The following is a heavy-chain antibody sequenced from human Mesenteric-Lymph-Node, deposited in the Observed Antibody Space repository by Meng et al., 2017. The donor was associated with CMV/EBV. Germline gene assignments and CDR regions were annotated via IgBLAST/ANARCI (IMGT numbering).Heavy chain of an antibody. CDR3: AKDGYYDFWSGRGGAFDI. V-gene: IGHV3-30*02. J-gene: IGHJ3*02. CDR1: GFTFSVFG. Sequence: GESLKISCAASGFTFSVFGMHWVRQAPGKGLEWLAFIRYDASNEYYADSVKGRFTIFRDNSKNTLYLQMDSLRAGDTAVYYCAKDGYYDFWSGRGGAFDIWGQGTMVTVSS. CDR2: IRYDASNE. D-gene: IGHD3-3*01.